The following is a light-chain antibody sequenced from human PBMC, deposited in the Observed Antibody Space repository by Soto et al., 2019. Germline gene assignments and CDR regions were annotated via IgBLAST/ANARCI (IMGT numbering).Light chain of an antibody. J-gene: IGLJ1*01. CDR2: EVS. CDR1: SSDVGGYDY. V-gene: IGLV2-14*01. CDR3: SSYTGSSTDV. Sequence: QSVLTQPASVSGSPGQSITISCTGTSSDVGGYDYVSWYQQHPGKAPKLMIYEVSYRPSGVSNRFSGSRSGNTASLTISGLQAEDEADYYCSSYTGSSTDVFGTGTKVTVL.